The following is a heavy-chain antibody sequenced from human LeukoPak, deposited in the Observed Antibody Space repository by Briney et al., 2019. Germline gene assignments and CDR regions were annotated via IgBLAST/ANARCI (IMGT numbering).Heavy chain of an antibody. D-gene: IGHD3-22*01. CDR1: GGTFSSYA. J-gene: IGHJ1*01. CDR3: ARPDYYDSSGYYVGHFQH. Sequence: ASVKVSCKASGGTFSSYAISWVRQAPGQGLEWMGRIIPILGIANYAQKLQGRVTITADKSTSTAYMELSSLRSEDTAVYYCARPDYYDSSGYYVGHFQHWGQGTLVTVSS. CDR2: IIPILGIA. V-gene: IGHV1-69*04.